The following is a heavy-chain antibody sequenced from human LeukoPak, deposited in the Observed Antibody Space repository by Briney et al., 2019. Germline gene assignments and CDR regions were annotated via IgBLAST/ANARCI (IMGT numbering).Heavy chain of an antibody. CDR3: ARDRGYDFWSGYCFDY. D-gene: IGHD3-3*01. V-gene: IGHV1-69*01. CDR2: IIPIFGTA. Sequence: SVKVSCTASGGTFSSYAISWVRQAPGQGLEWMGGIIPIFGTANYAQKFQGRVTITADESTSTAYMELRSLRSDDTAVYYCARDRGYDFWSGYCFDYWGQGTLVTVSS. CDR1: GGTFSSYA. J-gene: IGHJ4*02.